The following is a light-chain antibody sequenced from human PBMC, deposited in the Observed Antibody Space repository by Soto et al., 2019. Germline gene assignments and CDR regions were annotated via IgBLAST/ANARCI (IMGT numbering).Light chain of an antibody. CDR1: SSNIANNY. CDR3: GTWDSSLSAYV. V-gene: IGLV1-51*01. J-gene: IGLJ1*01. CDR2: DNN. Sequence: QSVLTQPPSVSAAPGQKVTISCSGSSSNIANNYVSWFQQLPGTAPKLLIYDNNQRLSGIPDRFSGSKSGTSATLAITGLQTGDEADYYCGTWDSSLSAYVFGTGTKGTVL.